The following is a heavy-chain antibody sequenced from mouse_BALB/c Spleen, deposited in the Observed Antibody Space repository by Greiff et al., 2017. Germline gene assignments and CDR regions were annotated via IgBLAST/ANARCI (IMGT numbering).Heavy chain of an antibody. J-gene: IGHJ2*01. CDR3: AALLRPLFDY. Sequence: VQLQQSGAELAKPGASVKMSCKASGYTFTSYWMHWVKQRPGQGLEWIGYINPSTGYTEYNQKFKDKATLTADKSSSTAYMQLSSLTSEDSAVYYCAALLRPLFDYWGQGTTLTVSS. CDR1: GYTFTSYW. D-gene: IGHD1-2*01. V-gene: IGHV1-7*01. CDR2: INPSTGYT.